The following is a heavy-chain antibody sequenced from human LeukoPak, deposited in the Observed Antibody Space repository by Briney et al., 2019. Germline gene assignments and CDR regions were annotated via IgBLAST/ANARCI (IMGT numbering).Heavy chain of an antibody. CDR3: ARAGGVAVAGEDFDY. D-gene: IGHD6-19*01. V-gene: IGHV1-18*01. J-gene: IGHJ4*02. Sequence: GASVKVSCKASGYTFTSYGISWVRQAPGQGLEWMGWISAYNGNTNYAQKLQGRVTMTTDTSTSTAYMELRSLRSDDTAVYYCARAGGVAVAGEDFDYWGQGTLVTVSS. CDR2: ISAYNGNT. CDR1: GYTFTSYG.